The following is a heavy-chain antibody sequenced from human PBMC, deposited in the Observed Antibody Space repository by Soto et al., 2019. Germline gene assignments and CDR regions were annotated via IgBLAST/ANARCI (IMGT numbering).Heavy chain of an antibody. V-gene: IGHV3-7*03. D-gene: IGHD6-13*01. CDR1: GFTFSSYW. J-gene: IGHJ4*02. CDR3: ARGPPSSSSWYDYFDY. Sequence: EVQLVESGGGLVQPGGSLRLSCAASGFTFSSYWMSWVRQAPGKGLEWVANIKQDGSEKYYVDSVKGRFTISRDNAKNSLYLQMNSLRAEDTAVYYCARGPPSSSSWYDYFDYWGQGTLVTVSS. CDR2: IKQDGSEK.